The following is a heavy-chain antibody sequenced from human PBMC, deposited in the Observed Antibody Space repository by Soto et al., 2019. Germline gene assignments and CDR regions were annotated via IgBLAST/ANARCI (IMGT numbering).Heavy chain of an antibody. V-gene: IGHV4-39*01. CDR3: AIRYAPSDFVF. J-gene: IGHJ1*01. Sequence: SETLSLTCSVSGDSISRSSYNWGWIRQSPGEGLEWIASITNNGGTQYNPSLKSRVTIFVDTSKNEFPLKVTSVTAADTGVYFFAIRYAPSDFVFWGQGSLVTV. CDR1: GDSISRSSYN. CDR2: ITNNGGT. D-gene: IGHD3-3*01.